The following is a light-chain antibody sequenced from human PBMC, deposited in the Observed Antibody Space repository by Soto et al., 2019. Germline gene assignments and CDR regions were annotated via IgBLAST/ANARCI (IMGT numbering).Light chain of an antibody. Sequence: EFVLTQSPGTLSLSPGERATLSCRASQSLANSFIAWYQQKPGQAPRLLIYDTSSRASGIPDRFSGSGSGTDFTLTISRLEPEDFAIYYCQHYGNSLWTFGQGTKVDI. CDR3: QHYGNSLWT. CDR2: DTS. CDR1: QSLANSF. V-gene: IGKV3-20*01. J-gene: IGKJ1*01.